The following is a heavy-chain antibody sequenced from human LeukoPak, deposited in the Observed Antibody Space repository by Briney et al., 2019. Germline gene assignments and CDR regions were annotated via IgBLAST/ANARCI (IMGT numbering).Heavy chain of an antibody. Sequence: ASVKVSCKTSGDTFTRNWMHGIRQGPGQGLEWMGVINPTGDYTMYAQKFQGRVIVTRDMSSNTDYMELGSLRSDDTAVYYCARDHSIDDKSWWLDPWGQGTLVTVSS. J-gene: IGHJ5*02. V-gene: IGHV1-46*01. D-gene: IGHD1-1*01. CDR1: GDTFTRNW. CDR3: ARDHSIDDKSWWLDP. CDR2: INPTGDYT.